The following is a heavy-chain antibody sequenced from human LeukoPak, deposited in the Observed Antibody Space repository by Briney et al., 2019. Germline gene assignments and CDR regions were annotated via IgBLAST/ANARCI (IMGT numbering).Heavy chain of an antibody. CDR2: INPNSGGT. CDR3: ARDRCSGGSCYSRAGGYYYMDV. Sequence: GASVKVSCKASGYTFTSYAMNWVRQAPGQGLEWMGWINPNSGGTNYAQKFQGRVTMTRDTSISTAYMELSRLRSDDTAVYYCARDRCSGGSCYSRAGGYYYMDVWGKGTTVTVSS. J-gene: IGHJ6*03. CDR1: GYTFTSYA. V-gene: IGHV1-2*02. D-gene: IGHD2-15*01.